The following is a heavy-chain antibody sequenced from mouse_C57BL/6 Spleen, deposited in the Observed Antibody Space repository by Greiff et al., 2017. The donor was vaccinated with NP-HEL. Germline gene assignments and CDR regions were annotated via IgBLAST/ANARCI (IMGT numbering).Heavy chain of an antibody. D-gene: IGHD2-4*01. CDR1: GFNIKDYY. V-gene: IGHV14-2*01. CDR3: ASSDYDDGWYFDV. CDR2: IDPEDGET. J-gene: IGHJ1*03. Sequence: VHVKQSGAELVKPGASVKLSCTASGFNIKDYYMHWVKQRTEQGLEWIGRIDPEDGETKYAPKFQGKATITADTSSNTAYLQLSSLTSEDTAVYYCASSDYDDGWYFDVWGTGTTVTVSS.